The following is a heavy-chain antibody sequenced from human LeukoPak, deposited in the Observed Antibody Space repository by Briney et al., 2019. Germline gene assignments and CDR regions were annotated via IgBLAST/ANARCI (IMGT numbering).Heavy chain of an antibody. CDR3: ATLLTYYYGSGSHDAFDI. CDR1: GYSISSGYY. D-gene: IGHD3-10*01. CDR2: IYHSGST. Sequence: SETLSLTCAVSGYSISSGYYWGWIRQPPGKGLEWIGSIYHSGSTYYNPSLKSRVTISVDTSKNQFSLKLSSVTAADTAMYYCATLLTYYYGSGSHDAFDIWGQGTMVTVSS. V-gene: IGHV4-38-2*01. J-gene: IGHJ3*02.